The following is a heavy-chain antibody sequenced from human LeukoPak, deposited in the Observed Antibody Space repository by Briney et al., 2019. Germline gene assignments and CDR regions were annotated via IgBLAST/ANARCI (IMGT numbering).Heavy chain of an antibody. D-gene: IGHD1-26*01. Sequence: GGSLRLSCAASGFTFSSYEMNWVRQAPGKGLEWGSYISSSGSPIYYADSVKGRFTISRDNAKNSLYLQMNSLRAEDTAVYYCARDAVRSGEFDHWGQGTLVTVSS. CDR2: ISSSGSPI. J-gene: IGHJ4*02. CDR1: GFTFSSYE. CDR3: ARDAVRSGEFDH. V-gene: IGHV3-48*03.